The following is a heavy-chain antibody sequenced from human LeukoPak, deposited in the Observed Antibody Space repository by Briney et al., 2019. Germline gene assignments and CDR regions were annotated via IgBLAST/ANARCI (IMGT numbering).Heavy chain of an antibody. CDR2: VKRDGSVP. Sequence: QPGGSLGPSCAASGLTLTSYAMGWFRQPPGKGLNWVSSVKRDGSVPVYADSVQGRFTISRDNSKNMLYLQLNSLRAEDTAVYYCAQGGHDYNPFYYWGQGTLVTVSS. CDR3: AQGGHDYNPFYY. D-gene: IGHD4-11*01. J-gene: IGHJ4*02. CDR1: GLTLTSYA. V-gene: IGHV3-23*01.